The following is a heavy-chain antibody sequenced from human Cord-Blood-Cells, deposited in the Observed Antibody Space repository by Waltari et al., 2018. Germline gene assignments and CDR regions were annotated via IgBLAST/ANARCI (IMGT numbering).Heavy chain of an antibody. CDR1: GGSISSSSYY. CDR2: IYYSGIT. D-gene: IGHD6-6*01. Sequence: QLQLQESGPGLVKPSETLSLTCTVSGGSISSSSYYWGWIRQPPGKGLEWIGRIYYSGITYYNPSLKSRVTISVDTSKNQFSLKLSSVTAADTAVYYCASEYSSSSNWFDPWGQGTLVTVSS. V-gene: IGHV4-39*01. J-gene: IGHJ5*02. CDR3: ASEYSSSSNWFDP.